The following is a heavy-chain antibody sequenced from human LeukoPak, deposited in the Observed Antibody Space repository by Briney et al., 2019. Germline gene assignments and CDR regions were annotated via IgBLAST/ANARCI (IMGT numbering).Heavy chain of an antibody. CDR3: ARYARIAARALFAFDI. Sequence: PGGSLRLSCAASGFTFSSNYMSWVRQAPGKGLEWVSVIYSGGSTYYADSVKGRFTISRDNSKNTLYLQMNSLRAEDTAVYYCARYARIAARALFAFDIWGQGTMVTVSS. CDR2: IYSGGST. V-gene: IGHV3-53*01. J-gene: IGHJ3*02. D-gene: IGHD6-6*01. CDR1: GFTFSSNY.